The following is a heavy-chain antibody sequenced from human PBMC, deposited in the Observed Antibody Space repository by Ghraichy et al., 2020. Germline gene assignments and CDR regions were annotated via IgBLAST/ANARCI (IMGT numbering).Heavy chain of an antibody. V-gene: IGHV4-39*01. CDR1: GGSISSSSYY. D-gene: IGHD4-17*01. J-gene: IGHJ4*02. Sequence: SETLSLTCTVSGGSISSSSYYWGWIRQPPGKGLEWIGSIYYSGSTYYNPSLKSRVTISVDTSKNQFSLKLSSVTAADTAVYYCARGHDYGDYYRIFDYWGQGTLVTVSS. CDR2: IYYSGST. CDR3: ARGHDYGDYYRIFDY.